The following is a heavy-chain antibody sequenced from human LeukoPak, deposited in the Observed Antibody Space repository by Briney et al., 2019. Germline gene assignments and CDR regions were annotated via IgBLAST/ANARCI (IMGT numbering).Heavy chain of an antibody. CDR2: INPTGTGT. Sequence: ASVKVSCKASGYTFSNYYMHWGLQAPGQGREWMGLINPTGTGTNYAQKFRGRVTLTRDTSTTTVYMELSSLRSEDSAVYYCAREESGGYFDYWGQGTLVTVSS. D-gene: IGHD2-8*02. CDR1: GYTFSNYY. V-gene: IGHV1-46*01. CDR3: AREESGGYFDY. J-gene: IGHJ4*02.